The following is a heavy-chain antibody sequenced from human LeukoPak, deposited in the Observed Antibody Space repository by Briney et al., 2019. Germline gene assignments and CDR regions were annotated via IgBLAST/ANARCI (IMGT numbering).Heavy chain of an antibody. CDR2: IGAYNGNT. V-gene: IGHV1-18*01. Sequence: ASVKVSCKASGYTFTNYGISWVRQAPGQGLEWMGWIGAYNGNTNYAQKLQGRVTMTTDTSTSTAYMEVRSLRSDDTAMYYCARQSFGSGSRDDALDIWGQGTVVTVSS. CDR1: GYTFTNYG. D-gene: IGHD3-10*01. CDR3: ARQSFGSGSRDDALDI. J-gene: IGHJ3*02.